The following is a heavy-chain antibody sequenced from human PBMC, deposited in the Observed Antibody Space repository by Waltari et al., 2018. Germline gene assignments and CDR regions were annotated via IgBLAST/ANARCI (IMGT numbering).Heavy chain of an antibody. CDR3: ARGWDGDPLDY. CDR2: IYYSGST. V-gene: IGHV4-31*03. CDR1: GGSISSGGYY. D-gene: IGHD4-17*01. J-gene: IGHJ4*02. Sequence: QVQLQESGPGLVKPSQTLSLTCTVSGGSISSGGYYWSWIRQHPGKGLEWSGDIYYSGSTYYNTSLKSRVSISVDTAKNQFSLKLSSGTAADTAVYYCARGWDGDPLDYWGQGTLVTVSS.